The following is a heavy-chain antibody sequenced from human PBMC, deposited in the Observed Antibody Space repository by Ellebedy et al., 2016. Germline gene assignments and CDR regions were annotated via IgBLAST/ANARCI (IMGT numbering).Heavy chain of an antibody. V-gene: IGHV1-46*03. J-gene: IGHJ4*02. CDR3: SRSEGDF. Sequence: ASVKVSXKTSGYMFTSIYIHWARHAPGQGLEWIGTINPGGTQTSYAQKFQGRVTLTSDTSTSTVYMELTSLRSDDTAVYYCSRSEGDFWGQGTLVTVSS. CDR1: GYMFTSIY. CDR2: INPGGTQT.